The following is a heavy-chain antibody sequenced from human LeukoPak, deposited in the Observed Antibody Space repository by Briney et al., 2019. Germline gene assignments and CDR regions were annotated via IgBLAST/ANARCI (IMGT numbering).Heavy chain of an antibody. CDR2: IIPILGIA. J-gene: IGHJ4*02. D-gene: IGHD3-3*01. CDR1: GGTFSSYT. V-gene: IGHV1-69*02. Sequence: GSSVKVSCKASGGTFSSYTISWVRQDPGQGLEWMGRIIPILGIANYAQKFQGRVTITADKSTSTAYMELSSLRSEDTAVYYCARGGVTIFGVVINEGYWGQGTLVTVSS. CDR3: ARGGVTIFGVVINEGY.